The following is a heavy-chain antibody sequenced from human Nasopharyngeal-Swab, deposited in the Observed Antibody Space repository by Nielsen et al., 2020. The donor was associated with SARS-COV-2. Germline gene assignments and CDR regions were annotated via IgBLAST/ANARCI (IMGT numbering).Heavy chain of an antibody. CDR3: ARSPVSSYHDAFDI. J-gene: IGHJ3*02. CDR2: INPSDGST. V-gene: IGHV1-46*01. D-gene: IGHD3-10*01. Sequence: ASVTVSCQASGYTFTGYYLHWVREAPGQGLEWMAIINPSDGSTNYAQKFQGRVTLTRDTSTSTVYMELSSLRAEDTAVYYCARSPVSSYHDAFDIWGQGTMVTVSS. CDR1: GYTFTGYY.